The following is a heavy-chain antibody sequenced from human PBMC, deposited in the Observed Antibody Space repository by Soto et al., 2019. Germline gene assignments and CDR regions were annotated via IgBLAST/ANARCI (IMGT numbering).Heavy chain of an antibody. V-gene: IGHV3-74*01. CDR3: ATMAGTYPY. J-gene: IGHJ4*02. Sequence: SLRLSCASSGFSLSIYAMGLVRQAPGKGLEWVSRIDPDGSDTTYADSVKGRFTISRDNAKNIVYLQMSSLRAEDTALYYCATMAGTYPYWGQGTLVTVSS. D-gene: IGHD1-26*01. CDR1: GFSLSIYA. CDR2: IDPDGSDT.